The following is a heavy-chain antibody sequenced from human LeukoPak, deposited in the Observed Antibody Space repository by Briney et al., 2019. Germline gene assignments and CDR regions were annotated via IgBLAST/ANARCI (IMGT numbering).Heavy chain of an antibody. CDR3: ARGSSSWYYFDY. D-gene: IGHD6-13*01. CDR1: GFTFSSYS. J-gene: IGHJ4*02. Sequence: GGSLRLSCAASGFTFSSYSMNWVRQAPGKGLEWVSYISSSSTIYYADSVKGRFTISRDNAKNSLYLQMNSLRAEDTAVYYCARGSSSWYYFDYWGQGTPVTVSS. V-gene: IGHV3-48*01. CDR2: ISSSSTI.